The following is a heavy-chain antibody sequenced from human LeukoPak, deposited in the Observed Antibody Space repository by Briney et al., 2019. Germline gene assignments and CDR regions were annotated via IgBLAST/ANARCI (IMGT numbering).Heavy chain of an antibody. D-gene: IGHD3-10*01. V-gene: IGHV4-34*01. CDR2: IDHSGSS. CDR1: GGSFSNYY. Sequence: SETLSLTCAVYGGSFSNYYWTWIRQPPGKGLEWIGEIDHSGSSHYNPSLKSRVTISVDTSKNQLSLKLSSVTAADTAVYYCARKEGPLWFGELLYPFDYWGQGTLVTVSS. J-gene: IGHJ4*02. CDR3: ARKEGPLWFGELLYPFDY.